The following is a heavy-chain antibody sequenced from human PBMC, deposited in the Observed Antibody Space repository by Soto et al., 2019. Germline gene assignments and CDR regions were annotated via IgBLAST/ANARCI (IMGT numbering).Heavy chain of an antibody. CDR2: LYYTGST. Sequence: PAGTXSLTCNVSGVSISDFYFIWIRQSPGKRLEWIGYLYYTGSTNYNPALKSRVTISLDTSKNQFSLKLRSVTAEDTAVYYCARGGGYDFRSSKENPIDVWGQGTTVTVSS. J-gene: IGHJ6*02. V-gene: IGHV4-59*01. D-gene: IGHD3-3*01. CDR1: GVSISDFY. CDR3: ARGGGYDFRSSKENPIDV.